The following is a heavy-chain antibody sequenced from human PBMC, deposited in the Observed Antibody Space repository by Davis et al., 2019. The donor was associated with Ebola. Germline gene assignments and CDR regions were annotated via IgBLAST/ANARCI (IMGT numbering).Heavy chain of an antibody. J-gene: IGHJ4*02. CDR2: IYYLGST. V-gene: IGHV4-59*08. CDR3: ARLGFLGGQFDF. D-gene: IGHD3-16*01. Sequence: SETLSLTCTVSGGSMTDYYWSWIRQSPGRGLEWIGYIYYLGSTIYNPSLQSRVTISVDTSKNQFSLMLTSVTAADTAVYYCARLGFLGGQFDFWGQGTLVTVS. CDR1: GGSMTDYY.